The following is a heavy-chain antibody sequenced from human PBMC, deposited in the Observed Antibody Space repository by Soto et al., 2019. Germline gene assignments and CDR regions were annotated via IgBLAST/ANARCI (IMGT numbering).Heavy chain of an antibody. CDR1: GFTFSSYA. CDR3: ARGSSGWLHDAFDI. J-gene: IGHJ3*02. CDR2: ISSNGGST. Sequence: GGSLRLSCAASGFTFSSYAMHWVRQAPGKGLEYVSAISSNGGSTYYANSVKGRFTISRDNSKNTLYLQMGSLRAEDMAVYYCARGSSGWLHDAFDIWGQGTMVTVSS. V-gene: IGHV3-64*01. D-gene: IGHD6-19*01.